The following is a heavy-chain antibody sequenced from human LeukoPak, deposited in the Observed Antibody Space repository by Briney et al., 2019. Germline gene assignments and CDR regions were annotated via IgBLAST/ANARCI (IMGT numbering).Heavy chain of an antibody. CDR2: IYYSGST. CDR3: ARVASIAVAGFHYFDY. D-gene: IGHD6-19*01. CDR1: GGSISSSSYY. J-gene: IGHJ4*02. Sequence: SETLSLTCTVSGGSISSSSYYWGWIRQPPGKGLEWIGSIYYSGSTYYNPSLKSRVTISVDTSKNQFSLKLSSVTAADTAVYYCARVASIAVAGFHYFDYWGQGTLVTVSS. V-gene: IGHV4-39*01.